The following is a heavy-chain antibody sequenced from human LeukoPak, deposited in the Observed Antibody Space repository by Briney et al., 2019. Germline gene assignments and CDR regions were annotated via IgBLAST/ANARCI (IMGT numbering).Heavy chain of an antibody. CDR3: AKEGIDYYDSSGYFYGMDV. Sequence: GGSLRLSCAASGFTFSSYAMHWVRQAPGKGLEWVAVISYDGSNKYYADSVKGRFTISRDNSKSTLYLQMNSLRAEDTAVYYCAKEGIDYYDSSGYFYGMDVWGQGTTVTVSS. D-gene: IGHD3-22*01. J-gene: IGHJ6*02. CDR2: ISYDGSNK. V-gene: IGHV3-30-3*01. CDR1: GFTFSSYA.